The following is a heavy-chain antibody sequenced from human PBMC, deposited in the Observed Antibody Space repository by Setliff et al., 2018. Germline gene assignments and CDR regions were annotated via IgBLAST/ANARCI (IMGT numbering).Heavy chain of an antibody. CDR3: ARDGDNYYDSSGYYLNHAFDI. V-gene: IGHV1-69*13. CDR2: IIPIFGTA. CDR1: GGTFSSYA. J-gene: IGHJ3*02. D-gene: IGHD3-22*01. Sequence: SVKVSCKASGGTFSSYAISWVRQAPGQGLEWMGGIIPIFGTANYAQKFQGRVTITADESTSTANMELSSLRSEDTAVYYCARDGDNYYDSSGYYLNHAFDIWGQGTMVTVSS.